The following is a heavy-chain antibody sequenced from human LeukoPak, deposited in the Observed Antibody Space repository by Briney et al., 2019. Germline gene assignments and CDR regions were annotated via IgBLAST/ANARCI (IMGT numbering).Heavy chain of an antibody. CDR1: GFTFSNAW. D-gene: IGHD1-26*01. V-gene: IGHV3-15*01. Sequence: GGSLRLSCAASGFTFSNAWMAWVRQAPGKGLEWVGRIKSKTNSETTDYAAPVKGRFTISRDDSKNTLYLQMNSLKTEDTAVYYCTTVPFGGMWELLTYWGQGTLVTVSS. CDR3: TTVPFGGMWELLTY. J-gene: IGHJ4*02. CDR2: IKSKTNSETT.